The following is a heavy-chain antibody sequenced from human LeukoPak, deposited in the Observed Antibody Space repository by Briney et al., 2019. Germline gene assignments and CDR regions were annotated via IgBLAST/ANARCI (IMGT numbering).Heavy chain of an antibody. V-gene: IGHV3-53*01. CDR3: ARDTPNQPGSAIY. CDR2: IYSGGST. D-gene: IGHD1-14*01. Sequence: GGSLRLSCAASGSTTSNNYMNWVRQAPGKGLEWVSIIYSGGSTYYADSVKGRFTISRDNSKNTLYLQMDSLRAEDTAVYYCARDTPNQPGSAIYWGQGTLVTVSS. CDR1: GSTTSNNY. J-gene: IGHJ4*02.